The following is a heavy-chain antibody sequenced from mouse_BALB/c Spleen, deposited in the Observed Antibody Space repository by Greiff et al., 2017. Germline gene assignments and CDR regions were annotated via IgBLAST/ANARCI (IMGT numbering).Heavy chain of an antibody. Sequence: DVQLVESGGGLVKPGGSLKLSCAASGFAFSSYDMSWVRQTPEKRLEWVAYISSGGGSTYYPDTVKGRFTISRDNAKNTLYLQMSSLKSEDTAMYYCARHDSAVVAPFDYWGQGTTLTVSS. V-gene: IGHV5-12-1*01. J-gene: IGHJ2*01. D-gene: IGHD1-1*01. CDR2: ISSGGGST. CDR3: ARHDSAVVAPFDY. CDR1: GFAFSSYD.